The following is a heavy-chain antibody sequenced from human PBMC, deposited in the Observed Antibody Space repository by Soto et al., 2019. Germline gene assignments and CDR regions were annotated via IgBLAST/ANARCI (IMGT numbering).Heavy chain of an antibody. CDR2: ISNRGGTK. CDR1: GFTFSIFD. Sequence: PGGSLRLSCAASGFTFSIFDMSWVRQAPGRGLEWVSSISNRGGTKYYADSVKGRFTISRDNSKNALYLQINSLTADDTAIYYCAKGTSGPDYRGHGIQVTVSS. V-gene: IGHV3-23*01. CDR3: AKGTSGPDY. J-gene: IGHJ4*01.